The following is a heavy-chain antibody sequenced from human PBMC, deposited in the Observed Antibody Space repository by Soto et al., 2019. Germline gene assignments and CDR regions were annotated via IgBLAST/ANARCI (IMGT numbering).Heavy chain of an antibody. CDR1: GGSISSGAYS. V-gene: IGHV4-30-2*01. Sequence: SETLSLTCAVSGGSISSGAYSWSWIRQPPGKGLEWIGFISHSGIADYNPSLKSRVAISVDVSKNQFSLRLSSVTAADTAMYYCARWMRNSGYFRSFDIWGQGTMVTVSS. J-gene: IGHJ3*02. D-gene: IGHD3-22*01. CDR2: ISHSGIA. CDR3: ARWMRNSGYFRSFDI.